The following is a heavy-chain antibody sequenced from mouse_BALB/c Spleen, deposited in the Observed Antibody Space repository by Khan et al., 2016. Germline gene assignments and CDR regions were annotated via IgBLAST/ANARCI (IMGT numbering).Heavy chain of an antibody. CDR2: IFPGSGNT. CDR3: ARYQTSYAMDY. CDR1: GYSFTGYY. Sequence: QVQLQQSGPELVKPGASVKISCKASGYSFTGYYIHWVKQRPGQGLEWIGWIFPGSGNTKYNEKFKGKATLTADTSSSTAYMQLSSLTSEDSAVYFCARYQTSYAMDYWGQGTSVTVSS. J-gene: IGHJ4*01. V-gene: IGHV1-66*01.